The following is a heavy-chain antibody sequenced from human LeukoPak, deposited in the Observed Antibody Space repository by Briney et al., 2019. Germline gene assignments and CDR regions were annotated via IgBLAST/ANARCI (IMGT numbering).Heavy chain of an antibody. CDR1: GGAFSSYA. CDR3: ARGGGYCSGGSCYSRLVY. V-gene: IGHV1-69*04. D-gene: IGHD2-15*01. Sequence: SVKVSCKASGGAFSSYAISWGRQAPGQGLGWMGRIIPIFGIANTAQKFQGRVTITADKSTSTAYMELSSLRSEDTAVYYCARGGGYCSGGSCYSRLVYWGQGTLVTVSS. J-gene: IGHJ4*02. CDR2: IIPIFGIA.